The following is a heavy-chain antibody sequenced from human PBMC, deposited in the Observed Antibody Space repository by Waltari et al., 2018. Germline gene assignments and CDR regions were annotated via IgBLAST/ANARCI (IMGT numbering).Heavy chain of an antibody. CDR2: ISYDGSNK. D-gene: IGHD3-22*01. CDR1: GFTFSSYG. J-gene: IGHJ4*02. Sequence: QVQLVESGGGVVQPGRSMRLSCAASGFTFSSYGLHWVRQAPGKGLEWVAVISYDGSNKDYADSVKGRFTISRDNSKNTLYLQMNSLRAEDTAVYYCAKGLGPITMIVVVDYWGQGTLVTVSS. CDR3: AKGLGPITMIVVVDY. V-gene: IGHV3-30*18.